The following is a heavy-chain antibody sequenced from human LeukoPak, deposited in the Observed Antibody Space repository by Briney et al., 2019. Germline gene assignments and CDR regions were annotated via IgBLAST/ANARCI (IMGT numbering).Heavy chain of an antibody. CDR2: MNPNSGNT. CDR3: ARGGPYYDILTGYDY. D-gene: IGHD3-9*01. J-gene: IGHJ4*02. V-gene: IGHV1-8*01. Sequence: ASVKVSCKASGYTFTSYDINWVRQATGQGLEWMGWMNPNSGNTGYAQKIQGRVTMTRNTSISTAYMELNSLRSEDTAVYYCARGGPYYDILTGYDYWGQGTMVTVSS. CDR1: GYTFTSYD.